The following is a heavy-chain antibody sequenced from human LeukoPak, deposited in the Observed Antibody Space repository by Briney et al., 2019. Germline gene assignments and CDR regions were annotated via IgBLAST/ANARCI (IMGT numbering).Heavy chain of an antibody. CDR2: ISGSGGST. Sequence: PGGSLRLSCAASGFTFSSYAMSWVRQAPGKGLEWVSAISGSGGSTYYADSVKGRFTISRDNSKNTLYLQMNSLRAEDTAVYYCAKDPPSCRGYSYGYYFDYWGQGTLVTVSS. CDR1: GFTFSSYA. D-gene: IGHD5-18*01. CDR3: AKDPPSCRGYSYGYYFDY. V-gene: IGHV3-23*01. J-gene: IGHJ4*02.